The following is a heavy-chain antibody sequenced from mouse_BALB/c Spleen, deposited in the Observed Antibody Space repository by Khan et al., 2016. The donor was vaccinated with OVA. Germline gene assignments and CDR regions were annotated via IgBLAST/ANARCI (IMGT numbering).Heavy chain of an antibody. CDR3: ARKDYYNNDPIPY. CDR1: GYSITSEYA. V-gene: IGHV3-2*02. CDR2: INYSGNT. J-gene: IGHJ3*01. Sequence: EVQLQESGPGLVKPSQSLSLTCTVTGYSITSEYAWNWIRQFPGNKLEWMGYINYSGNTRFNPSLKSRTSITRDTSKNQFFLQLNSVTTEDTATYYCARKDYYNNDPIPYWGQGTLVTVSA. D-gene: IGHD2-4*01.